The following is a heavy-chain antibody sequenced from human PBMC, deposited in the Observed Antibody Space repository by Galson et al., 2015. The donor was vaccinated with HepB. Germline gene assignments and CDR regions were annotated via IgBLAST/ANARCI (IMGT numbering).Heavy chain of an antibody. D-gene: IGHD6-6*01. CDR3: ARVKGIAARHFDY. CDR2: MKPISGKT. CDR1: GYAFNNHD. V-gene: IGHV1-8*01. Sequence: SVKVSCKASGYAFNNHDINWVRQATGQGLEWMGYMKPISGKTGYAQKFQGRVTMTRDTSISTAYMELSSLTSEDTAVYYCARVKGIAARHFDYWGQGTLVTVSS. J-gene: IGHJ4*02.